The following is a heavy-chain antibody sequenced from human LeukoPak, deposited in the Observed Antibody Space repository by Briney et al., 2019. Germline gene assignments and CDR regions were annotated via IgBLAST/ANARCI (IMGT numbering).Heavy chain of an antibody. CDR1: GFTFGDYA. Sequence: PGRSLRLSCTASGFTFGDYAMSWVRQAPGKGLEWVGFIRSKAYGGTTEYAASVKGRFTISRDDSKSIAYLRMNSLKTEDTALYYCTRSGSYLLIDYWGQGTLVTVSS. CDR3: TRSGSYLLIDY. CDR2: IRSKAYGGTT. J-gene: IGHJ4*02. V-gene: IGHV3-49*04. D-gene: IGHD1-26*01.